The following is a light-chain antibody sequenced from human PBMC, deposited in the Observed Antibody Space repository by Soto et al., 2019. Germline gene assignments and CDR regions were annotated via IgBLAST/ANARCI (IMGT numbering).Light chain of an antibody. V-gene: IGKV3D-20*02. CDR1: QSVSNNY. CDR3: QQRQYWPPIT. CDR2: GAS. J-gene: IGKJ5*01. Sequence: EIVLTQSPGTLSLSPGERATLSCMASQSVSNNYLAWYQQKPGQAPRLLIYGASNRATGIPDRFSGSGSGTDFTLTISSLEPEDFAIYYCQQRQYWPPITFGQGTRLEIK.